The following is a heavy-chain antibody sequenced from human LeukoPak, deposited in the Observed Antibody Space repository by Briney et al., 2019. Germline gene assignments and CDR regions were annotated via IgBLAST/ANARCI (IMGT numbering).Heavy chain of an antibody. Sequence: PGGFLRLSCAASGSTFSSYAMHWVRQAPGKGLEWVAVISYDGSNKYYADSVKGRFTISRDNSKNTLYLQMNSLRAEDTAVYYCARDSVWGSYRFMYYFDYWGQGTLVTVSS. CDR1: GSTFSSYA. D-gene: IGHD3-16*02. CDR3: ARDSVWGSYRFMYYFDY. J-gene: IGHJ4*02. CDR2: ISYDGSNK. V-gene: IGHV3-30-3*01.